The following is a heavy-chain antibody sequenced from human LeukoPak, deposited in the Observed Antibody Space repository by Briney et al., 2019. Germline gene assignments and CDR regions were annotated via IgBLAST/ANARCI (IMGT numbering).Heavy chain of an antibody. J-gene: IGHJ4*02. D-gene: IGHD3-22*01. CDR3: TTYPGPYYYDSSGYYPPDY. Sequence: GGSLRLSCAASGFTFSNAWMSWVRQAPGKGLEWVGRIKSKTDGGTTDYAAPVKGRFTISRDDSKNTLYLQMNSLKTEDTAVYYCTTYPGPYYYDSSGYYPPDYWGQGTLVTVSS. CDR2: IKSKTDGGTT. V-gene: IGHV3-15*01. CDR1: GFTFSNAW.